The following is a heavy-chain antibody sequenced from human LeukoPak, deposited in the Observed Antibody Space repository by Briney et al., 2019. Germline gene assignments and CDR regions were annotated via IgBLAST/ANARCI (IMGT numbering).Heavy chain of an antibody. V-gene: IGHV3-23*01. Sequence: PGGSLGLSCAASGFPFISYGMSGVRQAPGKGLEGGSAISGRGGRTYYADSVKGRFTISRDNSKNTLYLQMNSLRAEDTAVYYCAKRRYYYDSSGYYGPFDYWGQGTLVTVSS. CDR3: AKRRYYYDSSGYYGPFDY. CDR1: GFPFISYG. J-gene: IGHJ4*02. CDR2: ISGRGGRT. D-gene: IGHD3-22*01.